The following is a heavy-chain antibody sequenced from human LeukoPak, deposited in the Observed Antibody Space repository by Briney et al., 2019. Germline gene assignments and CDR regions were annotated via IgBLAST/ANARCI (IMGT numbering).Heavy chain of an antibody. V-gene: IGHV1-2*02. J-gene: IGHJ4*02. Sequence: ASVKVSCKASGYTFTGYYMHWVRQAPGQGLEWMGWINPNSGGTNYAQKFQGRVTMTTDTSTSTAYMELRSLRSDDTAVYYCARTRIQLWFAHGEPPTDYWGQGTLVTVSS. CDR3: ARTRIQLWFAHGEPPTDY. CDR1: GYTFTGYY. D-gene: IGHD5-18*01. CDR2: INPNSGGT.